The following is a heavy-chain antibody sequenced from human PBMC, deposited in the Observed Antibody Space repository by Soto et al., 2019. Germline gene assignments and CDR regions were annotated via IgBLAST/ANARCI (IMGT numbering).Heavy chain of an antibody. CDR1: GASVNSRDYH. D-gene: IGHD2-15*01. Sequence: QVQLQESGPGLVKPSETLSLTCTVSGASVNSRDYHWSWIRQPPGRGLEWIGQVQNGGTTEFDSSSPTGRXPXPXXTSKTHASRKLTSVPAADTAIFSCGVLLAGGGGAGTWRRGPLVP. CDR2: VQNGGTT. V-gene: IGHV4-61*08. J-gene: IGHJ5*02. CDR3: GVLLAGGGGAGT.